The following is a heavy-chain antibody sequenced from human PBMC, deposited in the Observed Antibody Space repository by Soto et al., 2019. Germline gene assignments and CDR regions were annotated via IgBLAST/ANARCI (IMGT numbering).Heavy chain of an antibody. CDR2: IGGGGSDT. Sequence: DVQLLESGGGLVQPGGSLRLSCAASGFIFSDYAMTWVRQAPGKGLEWVSGIGGGGSDTYYVDSVKGRFTISRDNSKNTLYLQMNSLRAEDTALYYCAKDAVPFNGQWDWFDSWGQGTLVTDSS. D-gene: IGHD6-19*01. V-gene: IGHV3-23*01. CDR3: AKDAVPFNGQWDWFDS. CDR1: GFIFSDYA. J-gene: IGHJ5*01.